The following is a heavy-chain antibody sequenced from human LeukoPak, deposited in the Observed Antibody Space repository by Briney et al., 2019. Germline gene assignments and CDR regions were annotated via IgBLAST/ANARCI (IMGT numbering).Heavy chain of an antibody. CDR3: ARSETTYYYDSSVYFYYYYGMDV. D-gene: IGHD3-22*01. CDR1: GFTFSNYW. CDR2: IKQDGSEK. J-gene: IGHJ6*02. Sequence: PGGSLRLSCAASGFTFSNYWMTWVRQAPGMGLEWVANIKQDGSEKYYVDSVKGRFTISRDNAKNSLYLQMNSLRAEDTAVYYCARSETTYYYDSSVYFYYYYGMDVWGQGTTVTVSS. V-gene: IGHV3-7*01.